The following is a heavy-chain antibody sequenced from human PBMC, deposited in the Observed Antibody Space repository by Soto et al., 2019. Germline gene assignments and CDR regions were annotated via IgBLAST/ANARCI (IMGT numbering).Heavy chain of an antibody. V-gene: IGHV4-30-4*01. CDR1: GGSISSRDYY. CDR2: IYYSGST. Sequence: QVQLQESGPGLVKPSQTLSLTCTVSGGSISSRDYYWTWVRQSPGKGLEWIGYIYYSGSTFYNPSLKGRVSISVDTSKNQFSLKVRSVTAADTAVYYCVRDVISDDDYIISMDVWGQGTTVTVS. J-gene: IGHJ6*02. CDR3: VRDVISDDDYIISMDV. D-gene: IGHD4-4*01.